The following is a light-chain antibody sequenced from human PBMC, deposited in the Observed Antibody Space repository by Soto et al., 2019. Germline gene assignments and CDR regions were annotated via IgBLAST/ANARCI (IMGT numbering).Light chain of an antibody. V-gene: IGKV3-15*01. CDR1: QSVSSN. Sequence: EIVMTQSPATLSVSPGERATLSCRASQSVSSNLAWYQQKPGQAPRLLIYGASTRATGIPARFSGSGSGTDFTLTISDVEPEDFAVYYCQQYNNWPRTFGQGTKVDIK. CDR2: GAS. J-gene: IGKJ1*01. CDR3: QQYNNWPRT.